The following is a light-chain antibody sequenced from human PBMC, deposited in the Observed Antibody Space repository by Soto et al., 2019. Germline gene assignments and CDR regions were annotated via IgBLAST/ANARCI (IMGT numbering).Light chain of an antibody. Sequence: QSVLTQSPSASASLGASVKLTCTLSSGHSSYDIAWHQQQPDKGPRFLMTVNSGGSHNKGDGIPDRFSGSSSGAERYLTISSLQSEAEADYYCQTWGTGYVVFGGGTKLTVL. CDR1: SGHSSYD. CDR2: VNSGGSH. J-gene: IGLJ2*01. V-gene: IGLV4-69*01. CDR3: QTWGTGYVV.